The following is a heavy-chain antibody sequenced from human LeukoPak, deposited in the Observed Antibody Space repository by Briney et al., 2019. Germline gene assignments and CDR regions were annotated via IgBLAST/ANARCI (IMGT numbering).Heavy chain of an antibody. CDR2: INTSGST. Sequence: SETLSLTCTVSGGSISSYYWSWIRQPAGKGLEWIGRINTSGSTNYNPSLKSRVTISIDTSKNQFSLKLSSVTAADTAVYYCARGRWTSSNNNWFDPWGQGTLVTVSS. CDR3: ARGRWTSSNNNWFDP. V-gene: IGHV4-4*07. D-gene: IGHD2/OR15-2a*01. J-gene: IGHJ5*02. CDR1: GGSISSYY.